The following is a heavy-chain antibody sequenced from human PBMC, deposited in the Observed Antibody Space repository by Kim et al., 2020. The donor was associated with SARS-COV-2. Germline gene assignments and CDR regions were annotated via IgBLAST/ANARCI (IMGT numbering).Heavy chain of an antibody. Sequence: VKGRFTNSRDNSKHTLYLQMNSLRAEDTALYYCAKEGAYYDSSGLEDLDYWGQGTLVTVSS. V-gene: IGHV3-33*06. J-gene: IGHJ4*02. CDR3: AKEGAYYDSSGLEDLDY. D-gene: IGHD3-22*01.